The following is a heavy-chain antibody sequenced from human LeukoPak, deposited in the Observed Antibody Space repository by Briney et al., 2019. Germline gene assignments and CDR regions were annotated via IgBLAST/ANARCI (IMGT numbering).Heavy chain of an antibody. V-gene: IGHV3-7*03. CDR3: ARGHWFDP. Sequence: GGSVRLSCVASGFTFSTYWMSWVRQAPGKGLEWVAYIKPDGSEKSYVDSVKGRFTISRDNAKNSLYLQMNSLRAEDTAVYSCARGHWFDPWGQGTLVTVSS. CDR1: GFTFSTYW. CDR2: IKPDGSEK. J-gene: IGHJ5*02.